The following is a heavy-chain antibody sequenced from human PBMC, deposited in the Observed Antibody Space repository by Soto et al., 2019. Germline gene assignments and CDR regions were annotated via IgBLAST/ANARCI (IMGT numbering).Heavy chain of an antibody. CDR1: GGSISSYY. CDR3: ARGRYSGYDPFDY. V-gene: IGHV4-59*01. D-gene: IGHD5-12*01. Sequence: LSLTCTVSGGSISSYYWSWIRQPPGKGLEWIGYIYYSGSTNYNPSLKSRVTISVDTSKNQFSLKLSSVTAADTAVYYCARGRYSGYDPFDYWGQGTLVTVSS. J-gene: IGHJ4*02. CDR2: IYYSGST.